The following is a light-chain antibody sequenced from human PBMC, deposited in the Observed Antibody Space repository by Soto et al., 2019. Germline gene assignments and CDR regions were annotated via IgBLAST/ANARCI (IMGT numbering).Light chain of an antibody. CDR3: QQYNSYSQTWT. CDR2: GAS. V-gene: IGKV1-5*01. Sequence: DIQMTQSPSTLSASVGDRVTITCRASQSISSWLAWYQQKPGKAPKLLIYGASSLESGVQSRFSGSGSGTEFTLTISSLQPDDFATYYCQQYNSYSQTWTFGQGTKVDIK. J-gene: IGKJ1*01. CDR1: QSISSW.